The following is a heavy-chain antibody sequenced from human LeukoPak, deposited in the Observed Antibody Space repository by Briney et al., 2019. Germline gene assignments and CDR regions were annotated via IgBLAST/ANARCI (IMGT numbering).Heavy chain of an antibody. CDR3: ARARRDLYYYGMDV. J-gene: IGHJ6*02. CDR2: IYTSGST. V-gene: IGHV4-61*02. CDR1: GCSISSGGYY. D-gene: IGHD5-24*01. Sequence: SQTLSLTCTVSGCSISSGGYYWSWIRQPAGKGLEWIGRIYTSGSTNYNPSLKSRVTIPVDTSKNQFSLRLSSVTAADTAVYYCARARRDLYYYGMDVWGQGTTVTVSS.